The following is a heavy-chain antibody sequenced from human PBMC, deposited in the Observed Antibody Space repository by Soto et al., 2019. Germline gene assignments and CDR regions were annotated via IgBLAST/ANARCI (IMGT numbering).Heavy chain of an antibody. Sequence: QITLKESGPTLVKPTQTLTLTCTFSGFSLSTSGVGVGWIRQPPGKALEWLALIYWNDDKRYSPSLKSRLTIPQDSSNTPLVPTLTTRHPVDTAAYYWAHSLYDYAWGTNAFDPWAQGTRVTVSS. CDR2: IYWNDDK. V-gene: IGHV2-5*01. CDR3: AHSLYDYAWGTNAFDP. D-gene: IGHD3-16*01. CDR1: GFSLSTSGVG. J-gene: IGHJ5*02.